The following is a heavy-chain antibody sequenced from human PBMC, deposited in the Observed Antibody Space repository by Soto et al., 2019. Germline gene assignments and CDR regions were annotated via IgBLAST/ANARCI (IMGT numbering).Heavy chain of an antibody. CDR1: GFTFSSYW. V-gene: IGHV3-7*01. CDR3: ARDPNVVATRRYFYYYYGMDV. J-gene: IGHJ6*02. Sequence: EVQLVESGGGLVQPGGSLRLSCAASGFTFSSYWMSWVRQAPGKGLEWVANIKQDGSEKYYVDSVKGRFTISRDNAKNSLYLQMNSLRAVDTAVYDCARDPNVVATRRYFYYYYGMDVWGQGNRVTVSS. CDR2: IKQDGSEK. D-gene: IGHD2-21*01.